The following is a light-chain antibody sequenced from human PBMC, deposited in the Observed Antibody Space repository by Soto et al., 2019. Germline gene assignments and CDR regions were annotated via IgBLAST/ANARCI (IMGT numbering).Light chain of an antibody. Sequence: QSALTQPASASGSPGQSVTISCSGTSSDVGGNNSVSWYQQHPGKAPKLMICEVSRRASGVPDRLSGSKSGNAASLTVSWLQGEDEADYYCSSYAGSNLWVFGGGSKLTVL. CDR1: SSDVGGNNS. J-gene: IGLJ3*02. CDR3: SSYAGSNLWV. V-gene: IGLV2-8*01. CDR2: EVS.